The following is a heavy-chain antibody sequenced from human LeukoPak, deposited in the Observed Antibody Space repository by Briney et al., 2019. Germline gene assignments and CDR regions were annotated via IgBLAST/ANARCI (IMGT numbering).Heavy chain of an antibody. D-gene: IGHD2-2*01. CDR2: IVVGSGNT. CDR1: GFTFTSSA. V-gene: IGHV1-58*01. Sequence: ASVKVSYMASGFTFTSSAVQWVRQARGQRLEWIGWIVVGSGNTNYAQKFQERVTITRDMSTSTAYMELSSLRSEDTAVYYCAGGSVVPAATHYGKDYYGMDVWGQGTTVTVSS. CDR3: AGGSVVPAATHYGKDYYGMDV. J-gene: IGHJ6*02.